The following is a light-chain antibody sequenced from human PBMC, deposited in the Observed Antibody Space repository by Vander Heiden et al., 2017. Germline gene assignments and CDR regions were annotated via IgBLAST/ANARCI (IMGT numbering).Light chain of an antibody. J-gene: IGKJ1*01. CDR1: QTIGIS. Sequence: DIQMTQSPISLSASVGDRVTITCRASQTIGISLNWYQLKPGKAPKLLIYNASNVQSGVPSGFSGSGSGTEFSLTVSSLQPEDFATYYCQQSYNIPPWTFGQGTKVEIK. CDR3: QQSYNIPPWT. CDR2: NAS. V-gene: IGKV1-39*01.